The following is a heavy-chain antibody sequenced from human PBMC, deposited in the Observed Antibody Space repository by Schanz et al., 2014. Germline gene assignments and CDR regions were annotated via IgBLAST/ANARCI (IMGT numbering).Heavy chain of an antibody. J-gene: IGHJ4*02. CDR1: TFTFSSDW. V-gene: IGHV3-7*01. Sequence: EVQLVESGGGFVQPGGSLRLSCAASTFTFSSDWMSWVRQAPGKGLEWVANIKKDGSEKYYVDSVKGRFTISRDNAKNSLYLEMNSLRAEDTALYYCARDRRNADLDYWGQGTLVTVSS. CDR3: ARDRRNADLDY. CDR2: IKKDGSEK. D-gene: IGHD1-1*01.